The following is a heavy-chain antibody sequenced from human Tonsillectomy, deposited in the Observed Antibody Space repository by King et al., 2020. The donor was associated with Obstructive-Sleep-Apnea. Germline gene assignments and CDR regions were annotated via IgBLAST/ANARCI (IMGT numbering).Heavy chain of an antibody. Sequence: QLVQSGAEVKKPGASVKVSCKASGYIFTQYGINWVRQAPGQGLEWMGWISAYNGNTNNAQKLQGRVTMTTDTSTSTAYMELRSLRSDDTAVYYCARAPRDVDIVATGGLDYWGQGTLVTVPS. CDR1: GYIFTQYG. J-gene: IGHJ4*02. CDR3: ARAPRDVDIVATGGLDY. D-gene: IGHD5-12*01. CDR2: ISAYNGNT. V-gene: IGHV1-18*04.